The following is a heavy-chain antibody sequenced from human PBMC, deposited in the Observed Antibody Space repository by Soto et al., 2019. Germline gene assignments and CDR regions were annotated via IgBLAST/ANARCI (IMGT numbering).Heavy chain of an antibody. Sequence: GGSLRLSCAASGFTFSSYAMSWVRQAPGKGLEWVSAISGSGGSTYHADSVKGRFTISRDNSKNTLYLQMNSLRAEDTAVYYCAKYGGSRDYYYMDVWGKGTTVTVSS. V-gene: IGHV3-23*01. CDR1: GFTFSSYA. J-gene: IGHJ6*03. D-gene: IGHD2-15*01. CDR2: ISGSGGST. CDR3: AKYGGSRDYYYMDV.